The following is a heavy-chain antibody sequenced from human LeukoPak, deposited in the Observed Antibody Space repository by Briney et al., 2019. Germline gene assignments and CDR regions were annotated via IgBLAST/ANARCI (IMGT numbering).Heavy chain of an antibody. CDR3: ARETQGGSSWY. V-gene: IGHV4-39*01. D-gene: IGHD6-13*01. J-gene: IGHJ4*02. CDR2: IYYSGTT. CDR1: GGSISNSYYY. Sequence: SETLSLTCNVSGGSISNSYYYWGWTRQPPGEALEWIGSIYYSGTTYYKPSLKSRVTISVDTSKNQFSLRLSSVTAADTAVYYCARETQGGSSWYWGRGTLVIVSS.